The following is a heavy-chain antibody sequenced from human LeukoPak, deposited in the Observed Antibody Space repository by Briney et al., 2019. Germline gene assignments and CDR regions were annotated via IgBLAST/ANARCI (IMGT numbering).Heavy chain of an antibody. V-gene: IGHV3-23*01. CDR2: ISGSGGST. J-gene: IGHJ4*02. CDR1: GFIFSSCA. Sequence: GGSLRLSCAASGFIFSSCAMNWVRQGPGKGLEWVSGISGSGGSTYFADSVKGRFTISRDSSKNTVYLQMNSLGVEDTAVYYCAKADENYKTLSDYWGQGTLVTVSS. CDR3: AKADENYKTLSDY. D-gene: IGHD5-24*01.